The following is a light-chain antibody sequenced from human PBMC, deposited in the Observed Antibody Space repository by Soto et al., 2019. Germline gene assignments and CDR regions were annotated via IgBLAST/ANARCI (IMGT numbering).Light chain of an antibody. CDR1: QDIGRR. CDR3: QQLNTFPIT. J-gene: IGKJ5*01. V-gene: IGKV1-12*01. Sequence: DIQMTQSPSSVSASIGDRVTITCRASQDIGRRLAWFQQKPGKAPKLLIYAVSSLQSGVPSRFSGSGSGTEFTLTISSLQPEDFVTYYCQQLNTFPITFGQGTRLEIK. CDR2: AVS.